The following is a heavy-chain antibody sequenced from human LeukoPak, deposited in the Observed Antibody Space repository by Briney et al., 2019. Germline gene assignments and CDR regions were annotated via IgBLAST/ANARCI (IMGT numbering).Heavy chain of an antibody. J-gene: IGHJ4*02. CDR3: ARDRGRFLEWLDYFDY. CDR2: IIPILGIA. V-gene: IGHV1-69*04. Sequence: ASVKVSCKASGGTFSSYTISWVRQAPGQGLEWRGRIIPILGIANYAQKFQGRVTITADKSTSTAYMELSSLRSEDTAVYYCARDRGRFLEWLDYFDYWGQGTLVTVSS. D-gene: IGHD3-3*01. CDR1: GGTFSSYT.